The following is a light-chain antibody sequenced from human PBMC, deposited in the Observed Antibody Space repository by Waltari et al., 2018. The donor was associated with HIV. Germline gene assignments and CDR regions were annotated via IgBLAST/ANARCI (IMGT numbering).Light chain of an antibody. J-gene: IGLJ1*01. CDR2: YDS. Sequence: SYVLTQPPSVSVAPGKTARITCEGDDIGSKGVHWYQQKSGQAPMLVIYYDSGRPSGIPERFSGSNSGNTATLTISRVEAGEEADYYCQVWSSSRDHPYVFGTATKVTVL. CDR3: QVWSSSRDHPYV. V-gene: IGLV3-21*04. CDR1: DIGSKG.